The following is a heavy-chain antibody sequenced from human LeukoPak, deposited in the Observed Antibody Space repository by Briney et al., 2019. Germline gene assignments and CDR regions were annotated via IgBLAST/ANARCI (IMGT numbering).Heavy chain of an antibody. CDR1: GFTFSSYA. CDR2: ISGSGGST. V-gene: IGHV3-23*01. CDR3: ARDRGRYYDSRGFYWGYYFDS. D-gene: IGHD3-22*01. Sequence: RGSLRLSCAASGFTFSSYAMSWVRQAPGKGLEWVSAISGSGGSTYYADSVKGRFPISRDNAKNSLYLQMNSLRAEDTAVYYCARDRGRYYDSRGFYWGYYFDSWGQGILVTVST. J-gene: IGHJ4*02.